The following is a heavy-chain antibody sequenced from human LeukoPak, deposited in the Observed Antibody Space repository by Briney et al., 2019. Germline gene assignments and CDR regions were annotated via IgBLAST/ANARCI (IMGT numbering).Heavy chain of an antibody. CDR3: DRAPGDYPLGAFDN. Sequence: SGTLSLTCAASGGSISSSNWWSWVRQPPGKGLEWIGEIYHSGSTNYNPSLKSRVTISVDKSKNQFSLKLSSVTAADTAVYYWDRAPGDYPLGAFDNLGQGTMVTVSS. D-gene: IGHD3-16*01. J-gene: IGHJ3*02. CDR2: IYHSGST. CDR1: GGSISSSNW. V-gene: IGHV4-4*02.